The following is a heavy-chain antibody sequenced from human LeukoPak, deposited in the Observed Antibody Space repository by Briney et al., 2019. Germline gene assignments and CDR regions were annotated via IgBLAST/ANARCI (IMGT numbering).Heavy chain of an antibody. CDR1: GFTFSSYS. CDR3: ARDDCGGKLYFDY. J-gene: IGHJ4*02. D-gene: IGHD4-23*01. V-gene: IGHV3-21*01. Sequence: PGGSLRLSCAASGFTFSSYSMNWVRQAPGKGLAWVSSISSSSSYIYYADSVKGRFTISRDNAENSLYLQMNSLRAEDTAVYYCARDDCGGKLYFDYWGQGTLVTVSS. CDR2: ISSSSSYI.